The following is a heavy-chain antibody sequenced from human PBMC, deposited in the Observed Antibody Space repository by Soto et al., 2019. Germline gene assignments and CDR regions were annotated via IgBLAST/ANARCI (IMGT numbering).Heavy chain of an antibody. Sequence: ASVKVSCKASGYTFASYGISWVRQAPGQGLEWMGWISAYNGNTNYAQKLQGRVTMTTDTSTSTAYMELRSLRSDDTAVYYCARDKDSNCAFDIWDQGTMVTVSS. D-gene: IGHD4-4*01. CDR2: ISAYNGNT. J-gene: IGHJ3*02. V-gene: IGHV1-18*01. CDR3: ARDKDSNCAFDI. CDR1: GYTFASYG.